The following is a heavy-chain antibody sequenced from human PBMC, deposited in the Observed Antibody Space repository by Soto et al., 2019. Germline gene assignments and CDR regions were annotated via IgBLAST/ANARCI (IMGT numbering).Heavy chain of an antibody. J-gene: IGHJ3*01. CDR1: GDTFMYYA. D-gene: IGHD6-13*01. CDR3: ARTYIAASRPTASDL. V-gene: IGHV1-69*01. Sequence: QVQLVQSGAEVRKPGSSVKVSCKASGDTFMYYAFTWVRQAPGQVLEWVGQAIPVFGTTNHAQKFQGRVTFTADESTSTAYMELSSLRFEDTAVYFCARTYIAASRPTASDLWGQGTMVTVYS. CDR2: AIPVFGTT.